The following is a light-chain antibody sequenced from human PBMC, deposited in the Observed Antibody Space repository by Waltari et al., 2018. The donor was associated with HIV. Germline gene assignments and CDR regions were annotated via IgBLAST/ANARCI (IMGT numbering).Light chain of an antibody. J-gene: IGKJ5*01. CDR2: GAS. V-gene: IGKV3-20*01. CDR1: QSVGSSY. Sequence: EIVFAQSRGTLSLSAWARATLACRARQSVGSSYLAWYQQKPGQAPRLLIYGASSRATGIPDRFSGSGSGTDFTLTISGLEPDDFAVYYCQQYGSSRSTFGQGTRLEIK. CDR3: QQYGSSRST.